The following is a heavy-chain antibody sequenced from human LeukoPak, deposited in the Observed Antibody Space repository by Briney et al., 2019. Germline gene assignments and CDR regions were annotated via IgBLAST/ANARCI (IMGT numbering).Heavy chain of an antibody. CDR2: IYTSGST. CDR1: GGSISSYY. J-gene: IGHJ4*02. CDR3: ARDHPPGDGYNSWYFDY. Sequence: SETLSLTCTVSGGSISSYYWSWIRQPAGKGLEWIGRIYTSGSTNYNPSLKSLVTISLDTSKHQFSLKLSSVTAADTAVYYCARDHPPGDGYNSWYFDYWGQGTLVTVSS. D-gene: IGHD5-24*01. V-gene: IGHV4-4*07.